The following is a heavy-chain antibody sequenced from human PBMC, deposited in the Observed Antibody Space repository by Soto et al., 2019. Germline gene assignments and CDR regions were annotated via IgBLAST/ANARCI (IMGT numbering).Heavy chain of an antibody. Sequence: QVQLVQSGAEVKKPGSSVKVSCKASGGTFSSYAISWVRQAPGQGLEWMGWINPNSGGTNYAQKFQGRVTMTRDTSISTAYMELSRLRSDDTAVYYCAPLGSGPPGWGQGTLVTVSS. V-gene: IGHV1-2*02. CDR1: GGTFSSYA. D-gene: IGHD3-3*01. CDR2: INPNSGGT. CDR3: APLGSGPPG. J-gene: IGHJ4*02.